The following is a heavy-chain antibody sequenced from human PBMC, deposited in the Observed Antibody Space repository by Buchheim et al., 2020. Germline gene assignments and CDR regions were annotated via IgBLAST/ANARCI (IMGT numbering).Heavy chain of an antibody. CDR1: GGSISSSNW. CDR2: IYHSGST. Sequence: QVQLQESGPGLVKPSGTLSLTCAVSGGSISSSNWWSWVRQPPGKGLEWIGEIYHSGSTNYNPSLKSRVTISVDKSKNQFSLKLSSVTAADTAVYYCARDRGYDFWSGYRDDYYYYGMDVWGQGTT. D-gene: IGHD3-3*01. J-gene: IGHJ6*02. CDR3: ARDRGYDFWSGYRDDYYYYGMDV. V-gene: IGHV4-4*02.